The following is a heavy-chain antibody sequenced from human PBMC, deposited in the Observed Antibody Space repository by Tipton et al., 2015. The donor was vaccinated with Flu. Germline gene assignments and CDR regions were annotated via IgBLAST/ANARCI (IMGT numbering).Heavy chain of an antibody. CDR3: ARDRLSRGFDP. CDR1: GGSISSYY. D-gene: IGHD6-6*01. CDR2: IYTSGST. Sequence: TLSLTCTVSGGSISSYYWSWIRQPAEKGLEWIGRIYTSGSTNYNPSLKSRVTMSVDTSKNQFSLKLYSVTAADTAVYYCARDRLSRGFDPWGQGTLVTVSS. J-gene: IGHJ5*02. V-gene: IGHV4-4*07.